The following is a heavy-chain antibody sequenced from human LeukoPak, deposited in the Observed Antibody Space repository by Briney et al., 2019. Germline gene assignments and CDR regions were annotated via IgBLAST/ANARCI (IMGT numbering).Heavy chain of an antibody. CDR1: GFTFSSYA. CDR3: ARGYSSGWYGGY. V-gene: IGHV3-23*01. J-gene: IGHJ4*02. D-gene: IGHD6-19*01. Sequence: GSLRLSCAASGFTFSSYAMSWFRQAPGEGLEWVSAISGSGGSTYYADSVKGRFTISRDNSKNTLYLQMNSLRAEDTAVYYCARGYSSGWYGGYWGQGTLITVSS. CDR2: ISGSGGST.